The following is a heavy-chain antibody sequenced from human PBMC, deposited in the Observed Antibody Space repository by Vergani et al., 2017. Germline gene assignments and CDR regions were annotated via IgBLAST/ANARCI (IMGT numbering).Heavy chain of an antibody. J-gene: IGHJ4*02. Sequence: QVQLQQWGAGLLKPSETLSLTCAVYGGSFSGYYWSWIRQPPGKGLEWIGEINHSGSTNYNPSLKSRVTISVDTSKNQFSLKLSSVTAADTAVYYCARVKRAIVGANFDYWGQGTLVTVSS. CDR2: INHSGST. CDR3: ARVKRAIVGANFDY. D-gene: IGHD1-26*01. V-gene: IGHV4-34*01. CDR1: GGSFSGYY.